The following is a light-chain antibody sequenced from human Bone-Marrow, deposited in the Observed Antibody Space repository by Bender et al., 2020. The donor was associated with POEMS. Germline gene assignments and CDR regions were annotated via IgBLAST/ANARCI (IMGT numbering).Light chain of an antibody. Sequence: SFELTQPPSVSVSPGQMARITCSGDALPNKYPFWYQQKSGQAPVLVISEDNKRPSGIPERFSASRSGTTAPLTISGAQVEDEADYYCYSADNSGNHRMFGGGTKLTVL. CDR2: EDN. CDR1: ALPNKY. CDR3: YSADNSGNHRM. J-gene: IGLJ3*02. V-gene: IGLV3-10*01.